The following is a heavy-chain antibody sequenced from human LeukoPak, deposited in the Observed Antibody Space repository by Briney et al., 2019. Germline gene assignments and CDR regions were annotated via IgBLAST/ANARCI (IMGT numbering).Heavy chain of an antibody. Sequence: SETLSLTCTVSGGSISSSYYYWGWIRQPPGKGLEWIGSIYYSGSTYYNPSLKSRVTISVDTSKNQFSLKLSSVTAADTAVYYCVRKGDISSSRVFDIWGQGTMVTVSS. D-gene: IGHD6-6*01. CDR1: GGSISSSYYY. CDR2: IYYSGST. CDR3: VRKGDISSSRVFDI. V-gene: IGHV4-39*01. J-gene: IGHJ3*02.